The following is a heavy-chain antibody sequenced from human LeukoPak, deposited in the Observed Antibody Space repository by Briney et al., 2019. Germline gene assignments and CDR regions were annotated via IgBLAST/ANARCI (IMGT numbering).Heavy chain of an antibody. V-gene: IGHV4-39*01. Sequence: PSETLSLTCTGSGGSISSRTYYWGWIRQPPGKGLEWLGSIYYTWSTYYNLSLKSRVTISVDTSKNQFSLMLSSVTAADTAVYFCARPPNSGELDAFAIWGQGAMVTVSS. CDR3: ARPPNSGELDAFAI. D-gene: IGHD1-7*01. J-gene: IGHJ3*02. CDR1: GGSISSRTYY. CDR2: IYYTWST.